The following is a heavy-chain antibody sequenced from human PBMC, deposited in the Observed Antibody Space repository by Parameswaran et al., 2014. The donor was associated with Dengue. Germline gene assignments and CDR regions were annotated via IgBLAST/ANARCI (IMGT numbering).Heavy chain of an antibody. V-gene: IGHV4-59*01. J-gene: IGHJ4*02. CDR3: GRIDMRRIIDY. Sequence: VRQAPGKGLEWIGYIYYSGSTYYNPSLKSRVTISVDTSKNQFSLKLSSVTAADTAVYYCGRIDMRRIIDYWGQGTLVTVS. D-gene: IGHD2-15*01. CDR2: IYYSGST.